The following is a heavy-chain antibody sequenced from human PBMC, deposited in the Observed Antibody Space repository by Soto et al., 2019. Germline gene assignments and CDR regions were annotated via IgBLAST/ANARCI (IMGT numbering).Heavy chain of an antibody. D-gene: IGHD6-13*01. Sequence: QVQLVESGGGVVQPGGSLRLSCAASGFTFSNFVMHWVRQAPGKVLEWVAATSYDGKNKDHADSVKGRFTISRDNSKNTLYLQMNSLRHEDTAVYFCARERAIAATGIFYYWGQGTLVTVSS. CDR2: TSYDGKNK. V-gene: IGHV3-30*04. J-gene: IGHJ4*02. CDR1: GFTFSNFV. CDR3: ARERAIAATGIFYY.